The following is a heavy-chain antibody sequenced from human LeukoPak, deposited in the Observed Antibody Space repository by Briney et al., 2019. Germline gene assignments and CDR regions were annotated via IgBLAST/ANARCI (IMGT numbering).Heavy chain of an antibody. CDR2: ISAYNGNT. Sequence: ASVKVSCKASGYTFTSYGISWVRQAPGQGLEWMGWISAYNGNTNYAQKLQGRATMTTDTSTSTAYMELRSLRSDDTAVYYCARADYGDYPNPLDYWGQGTLVTVSS. CDR1: GYTFTSYG. J-gene: IGHJ4*02. V-gene: IGHV1-18*01. D-gene: IGHD4-17*01. CDR3: ARADYGDYPNPLDY.